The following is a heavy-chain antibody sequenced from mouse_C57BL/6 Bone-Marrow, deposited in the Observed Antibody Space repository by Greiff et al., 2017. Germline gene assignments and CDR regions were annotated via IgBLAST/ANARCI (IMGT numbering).Heavy chain of an antibody. CDR3: ARNPAYYSNLYYAMDY. CDR1: GFSLTSYG. CDR2: IWSGGST. J-gene: IGHJ4*01. Sequence: VKLMESGPGLVQPSQSLSITCTVSGFSLTSYGVHWVRQSPGKGLEWLGVIWSGGSTDYNAAFISRLSISKDNSKSQVFFKMNSLQADDTAIYYCARNPAYYSNLYYAMDYWGQGTSVTVSS. D-gene: IGHD2-5*01. V-gene: IGHV2-2*01.